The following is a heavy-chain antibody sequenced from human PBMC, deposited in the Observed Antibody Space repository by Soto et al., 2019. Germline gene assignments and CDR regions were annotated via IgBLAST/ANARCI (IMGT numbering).Heavy chain of an antibody. Sequence: PGESLKISCKGSGYSFTSYWISWVRQMPGKGLEWMGRIDPSDSYTNYSPSFRGHVTISADKSISTAYLQWCSLKASDTAMYYCARQWGNIVVVTATHYYYYGMDVWGQGTTVTVSS. J-gene: IGHJ6*02. V-gene: IGHV5-10-1*01. CDR1: GYSFTSYW. D-gene: IGHD2-21*02. CDR3: ARQWGNIVVVTATHYYYYGMDV. CDR2: IDPSDSYT.